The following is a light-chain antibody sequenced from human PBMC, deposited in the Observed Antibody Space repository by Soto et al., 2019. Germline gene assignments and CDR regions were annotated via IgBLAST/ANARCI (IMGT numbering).Light chain of an antibody. J-gene: IGKJ1*01. CDR1: QSISNW. CDR3: QQYNSYCT. Sequence: DIQMTQSPSTLSASVGDRVTITCRASQSISNWLAWYQQKPGKAPKVLIYKASSIESGVPPRFSGSRSGTEFNLTISSLQPDDSATYYCQQYNSYCTFGQGTKVEIK. CDR2: KAS. V-gene: IGKV1-5*03.